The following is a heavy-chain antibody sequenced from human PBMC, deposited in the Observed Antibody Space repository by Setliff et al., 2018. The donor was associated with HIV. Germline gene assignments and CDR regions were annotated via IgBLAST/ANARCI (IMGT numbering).Heavy chain of an antibody. D-gene: IGHD3-10*01. CDR1: GFTVSTYY. CDR2: IYSDGST. V-gene: IGHV3-66*02. Sequence: GSLRLSCAASGFTVSTYYMSWVRQAPGKGLEWVSTIYSDGSTYHADSVNGRFTLSRDISENALYLQIDSLRPEDTAVYYCARLRLYNSALDYWGQGTLVTV. CDR3: ARLRLYNSALDY. J-gene: IGHJ4*02.